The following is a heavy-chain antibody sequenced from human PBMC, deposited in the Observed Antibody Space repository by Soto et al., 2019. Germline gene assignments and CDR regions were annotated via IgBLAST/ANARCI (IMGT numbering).Heavy chain of an antibody. D-gene: IGHD3-22*01. CDR1: GYSFTSYW. J-gene: IGHJ3*02. CDR3: ARRGPETTYYYDSSGYPKRGAFDI. Sequence: GESLKISCKGSGYSFTSYWIGWVRQMPGKGLEWMGIIYPGDSDTRYSPSFQGQVTISADKSISTAYLQWSSLKASDTAMYYCARRGPETTYYYDSSGYPKRGAFDIWGQGTMVTVSS. V-gene: IGHV5-51*01. CDR2: IYPGDSDT.